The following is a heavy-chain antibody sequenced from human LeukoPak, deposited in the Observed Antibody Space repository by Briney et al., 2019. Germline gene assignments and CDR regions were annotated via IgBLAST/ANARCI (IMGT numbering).Heavy chain of an antibody. J-gene: IGHJ4*02. CDR3: ASTFPYCGGGSCAL. D-gene: IGHD2-15*01. Sequence: GGSLRLSCAASGISFSIYTMHWFRQAPGKGLEWVAVISNDGGYIDYADSVRGRFTISRDNSKNTLLLQMNSLRAEDTAIYYCASTFPYCGGGSCALGGQGTLVTASS. V-gene: IGHV3-30*04. CDR1: GISFSIYT. CDR2: ISNDGGYI.